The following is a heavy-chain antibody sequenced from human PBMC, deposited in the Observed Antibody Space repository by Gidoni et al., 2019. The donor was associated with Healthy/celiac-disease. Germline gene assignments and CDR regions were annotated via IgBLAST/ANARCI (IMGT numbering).Heavy chain of an antibody. Sequence: QLQLQESGPGLVKPSETLSLTCTVSGGSISSSSYYWGWIRQPPGKGLEWIGSIYYSGSTYYNPSLKSRVTISVDTSKNQFSLKLSSVTAADTAVYYCASCSGGSCSFYYYYGMDVWGQGTTVTVSS. V-gene: IGHV4-39*07. CDR3: ASCSGGSCSFYYYYGMDV. CDR1: GGSISSSSYY. CDR2: IYYSGST. D-gene: IGHD2-15*01. J-gene: IGHJ6*02.